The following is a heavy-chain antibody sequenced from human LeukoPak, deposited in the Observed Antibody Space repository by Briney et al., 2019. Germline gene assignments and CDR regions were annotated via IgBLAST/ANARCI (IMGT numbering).Heavy chain of an antibody. CDR2: ISSSSSYI. J-gene: IGHJ3*02. CDR1: GFTFSSYS. V-gene: IGHV3-21*04. CDR3: ARDQWSYGAFDI. Sequence: GGSLRLSCAASGFTFSSYSMNWVRQAPGKGLEWVSSISSSSSYIYYADSVKGRFTISRDNSKNTLYLQMNSLRAEDTAVYYCARDQWSYGAFDIWGQGTMVTVSS. D-gene: IGHD1-26*01.